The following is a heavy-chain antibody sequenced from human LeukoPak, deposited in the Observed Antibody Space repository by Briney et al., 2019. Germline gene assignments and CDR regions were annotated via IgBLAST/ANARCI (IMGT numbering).Heavy chain of an antibody. V-gene: IGHV1-8*01. D-gene: IGHD2-15*01. CDR1: GYTFTSSN. CDR3: ARGTRYCSGGSCYFWFDP. Sequence: ASVKVSCKASGYTFTSSNTTWVRQALEQGLEWMGWINPKSGNTGYAQKFQGRVTMTRNTSISTAYMELSSLRSEDTAVYYCARGTRYCSGGSCYFWFDPWGQGTLVTVSS. J-gene: IGHJ5*02. CDR2: INPKSGNT.